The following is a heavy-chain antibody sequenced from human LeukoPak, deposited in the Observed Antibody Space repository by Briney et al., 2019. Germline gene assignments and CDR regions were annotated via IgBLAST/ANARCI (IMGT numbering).Heavy chain of an antibody. CDR1: GFTFSSYW. D-gene: IGHD4-23*01. CDR2: INTDGSST. CDR3: AKGVEWVVRSYFDY. J-gene: IGHJ4*02. V-gene: IGHV3-74*01. Sequence: QPGGSLRLSCAASGFTFSSYWMHWVRQAPGKGLVWVSRINTDGSSTSYADSVKGRFTISRDNAKNTLYLQMNSLRVEDTAVYYCAKGVEWVVRSYFDYWGQGTLVTVSS.